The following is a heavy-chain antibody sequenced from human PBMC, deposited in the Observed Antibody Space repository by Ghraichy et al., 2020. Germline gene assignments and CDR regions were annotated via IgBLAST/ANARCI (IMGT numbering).Heavy chain of an antibody. CDR3: ARVPYYADYETNFDY. V-gene: IGHV3-74*01. CDR2: INSDARRT. D-gene: IGHD4-17*01. Sequence: GGSRRLSCAASGFRFSSYWMHWVRQAPGKGLVWVSHINSDARRTNYADSVKGRFTISRDNAKNTLYLQMNSLRAEDTALYYCARVPYYADYETNFDYWGQGILVTVSS. CDR1: GFRFSSYW. J-gene: IGHJ4*02.